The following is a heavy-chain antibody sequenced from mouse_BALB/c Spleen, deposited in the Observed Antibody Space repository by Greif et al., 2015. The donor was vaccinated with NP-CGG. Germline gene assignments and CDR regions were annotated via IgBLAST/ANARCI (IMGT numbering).Heavy chain of an antibody. J-gene: IGHJ3*01. V-gene: IGHV1-7*01. CDR2: INPSTAYT. CDR3: ARDYGSFAY. Sequence: VQVVESGAELAKPGASVKMSCKASGYTFTSYWMHWVKQRPGQGLEWIGYINPSTAYTEYNQKFKDKATLIADKSSSTAYMQLSSLTSEDSAVYYCARDYGSFAYWGQGTLVTVSA. CDR1: GYTFTSYW. D-gene: IGHD1-2*01.